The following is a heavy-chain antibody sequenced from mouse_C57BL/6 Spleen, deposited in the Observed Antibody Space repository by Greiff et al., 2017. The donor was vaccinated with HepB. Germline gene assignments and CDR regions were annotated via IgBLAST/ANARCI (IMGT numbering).Heavy chain of an antibody. CDR2: IYPRSGNT. J-gene: IGHJ2*01. CDR1: GYTFTSYG. Sequence: VQLQQSGAELARPGASVKLSCKASGYTFTSYGISWVKQRTGQGLEWIGEIYPRSGNTYYNEKFKGKATLTADKSSSTAYMELRSLTSEDSAVYFCARGGITTVVAPLDYWGQGTTLTVSS. D-gene: IGHD1-1*01. CDR3: ARGGITTVVAPLDY. V-gene: IGHV1-81*01.